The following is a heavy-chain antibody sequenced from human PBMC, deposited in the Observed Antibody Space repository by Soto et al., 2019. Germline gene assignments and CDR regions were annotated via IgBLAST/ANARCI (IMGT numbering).Heavy chain of an antibody. V-gene: IGHV3-23*01. CDR1: GFTFSSYA. Sequence: GGSLRLSCAASGFTFSSYAMSWVRQAPGKGLEWVSAISGSGGSTYYADSVKGRFTISRDNSKNTLYLQMNSLRAEDTAVYYCAKRSYGSGWDYYYMDVWGKGTTVTVSS. CDR2: ISGSGGST. CDR3: AKRSYGSGWDYYYMDV. J-gene: IGHJ6*03. D-gene: IGHD6-19*01.